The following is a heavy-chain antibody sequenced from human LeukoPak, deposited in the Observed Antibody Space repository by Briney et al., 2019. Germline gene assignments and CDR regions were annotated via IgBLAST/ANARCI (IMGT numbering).Heavy chain of an antibody. CDR1: GYTFTSYD. D-gene: IGHD6-19*01. CDR3: AREGRAVAGRDWYFDL. Sequence: ASVKVSCKASGYTFTSYDINWVRHAPGQGLEWMGIINPSGGSTSYAQKFQGRVTMTSDMSTSTVYMELSSLRSEDTAVYYCAREGRAVAGRDWYFDLWGRGTLVTVSS. J-gene: IGHJ2*01. V-gene: IGHV1-46*01. CDR2: INPSGGST.